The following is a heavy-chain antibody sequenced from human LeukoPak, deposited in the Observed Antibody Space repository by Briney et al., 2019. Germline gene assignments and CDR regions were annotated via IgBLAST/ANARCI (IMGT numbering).Heavy chain of an antibody. CDR2: IYYSGST. V-gene: IGHV4-59*08. CDR3: ARHSSQWDWFDP. D-gene: IGHD6-13*01. Sequence: PSETLSLTCTVSGGPISSYYWSWIRQPPGKGLEWIGYIYYSGSTNYNPSLKSRVTISVDTSKNQFSLKLSSVTAADTAVYYCARHSSQWDWFDPWGQGTLVTVSS. CDR1: GGPISSYY. J-gene: IGHJ5*02.